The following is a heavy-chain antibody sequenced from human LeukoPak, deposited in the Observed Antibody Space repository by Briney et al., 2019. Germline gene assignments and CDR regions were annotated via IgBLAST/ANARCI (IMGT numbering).Heavy chain of an antibody. Sequence: GGSLRLSCAAFGFTFSSYEMNWVRQAPGKGLEWVSYISNIVSTIYYADSVKGRFTISRDNAKNALYLQMSSLRAEDTAVYYCAAPGIAVAGTKVDWFDPWGQGTLVTVSS. CDR3: AAPGIAVAGTKVDWFDP. V-gene: IGHV3-48*03. CDR1: GFTFSSYE. CDR2: ISNIVSTI. D-gene: IGHD6-19*01. J-gene: IGHJ5*02.